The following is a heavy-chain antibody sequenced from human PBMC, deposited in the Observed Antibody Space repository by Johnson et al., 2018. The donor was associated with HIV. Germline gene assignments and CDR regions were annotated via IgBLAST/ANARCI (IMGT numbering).Heavy chain of an antibody. CDR3: ARPVEATEGAFDI. CDR2: IKQDGSEK. CDR1: GFRFTNYW. D-gene: IGHD5-12*01. J-gene: IGHJ3*02. V-gene: IGHV3-7*01. Sequence: MLLVESGGGLVQPGGSMRLSCAASGFRFTNYWMSWVRQAPGKGLEWVAIIKQDGSEKFYVDSVKGRFTISRDNAKNSLFLQMNNLRAEDTAVYYCARPVEATEGAFDIGGQGTMVTVSS.